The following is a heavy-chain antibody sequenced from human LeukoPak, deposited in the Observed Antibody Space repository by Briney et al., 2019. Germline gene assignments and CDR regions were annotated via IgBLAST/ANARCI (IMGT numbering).Heavy chain of an antibody. CDR1: GFTFSDYY. Sequence: GGSLRLSCAASGFTFSDYYMSWIRQAPGKGLEWVSYISSSGSTIYYADSVKGRFTFSRDNAKNSLYLQMNSLRVEDTAVYYCARDRPPSRTYPIFDYWGQGILVTVSS. J-gene: IGHJ4*02. D-gene: IGHD2-2*01. CDR3: ARDRPPSRTYPIFDY. CDR2: ISSSGSTI. V-gene: IGHV3-11*04.